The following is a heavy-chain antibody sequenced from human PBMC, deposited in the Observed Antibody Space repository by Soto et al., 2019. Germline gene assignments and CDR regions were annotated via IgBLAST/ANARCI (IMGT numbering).Heavy chain of an antibody. J-gene: IGHJ5*02. V-gene: IGHV1-18*01. Sequence: ASVKVSCKASGYTFTSYGISRVRQAPGQGLEWMGWISAYNGNTNYAQKLQGRVTMTTDTSTSTAYMELRSLGSDDTAVYYCARDYYYGSGSYSSKNWFDPWGQGTLVTVSS. CDR3: ARDYYYGSGSYSSKNWFDP. CDR2: ISAYNGNT. CDR1: GYTFTSYG. D-gene: IGHD3-10*01.